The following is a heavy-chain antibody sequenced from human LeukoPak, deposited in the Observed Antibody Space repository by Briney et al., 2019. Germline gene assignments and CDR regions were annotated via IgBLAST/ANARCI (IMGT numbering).Heavy chain of an antibody. V-gene: IGHV3-30-3*01. CDR1: GFTFSSYA. CDR2: ISYDGSNK. J-gene: IGHJ4*02. Sequence: PGGSLRLSCAASGFTFSSYAMHWVRQAPGKGLEWVAVISYDGSNKYYADSVKGRFTISRDNSKNTLYLRMNSLRAEDTAVYYCARDDKYSGYDSDYWGQGTLVTVSS. CDR3: ARDDKYSGYDSDY. D-gene: IGHD5-12*01.